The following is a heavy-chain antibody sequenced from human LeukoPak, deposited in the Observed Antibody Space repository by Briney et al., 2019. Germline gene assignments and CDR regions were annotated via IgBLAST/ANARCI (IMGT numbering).Heavy chain of an antibody. Sequence: ASVKLSCKASGYTFTGYYIHWVRQAPGQGFEWMGWITPNSGGTNYAQKFQGRVTMTRDTSISTAYMELSRLRSDDTAVYYCARSRSRDCSSTSGYSYCLDDWGQGTLVTVSS. V-gene: IGHV1-2*02. D-gene: IGHD2-2*01. CDR3: ARSRSRDCSSTSGYSYCLDD. J-gene: IGHJ4*02. CDR1: GYTFTGYY. CDR2: ITPNSGGT.